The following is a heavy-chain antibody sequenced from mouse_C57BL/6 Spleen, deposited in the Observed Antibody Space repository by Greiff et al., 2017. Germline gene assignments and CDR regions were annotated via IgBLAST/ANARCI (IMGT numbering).Heavy chain of an antibody. CDR2: INPNNGGT. D-gene: IGHD1-1*01. Sequence: VQLQQSGPELVKPGASVKMSCKASGYTFTDYNMHWVKQSHGKSLEWIGYINPNNGGTSYNQKFKGKATLTVNKSSSTAYMELRSLTSEDSAVYYCARGGYGSVGSYWYFDVWGTGTTVTVSS. V-gene: IGHV1-22*01. J-gene: IGHJ1*03. CDR3: ARGGYGSVGSYWYFDV. CDR1: GYTFTDYN.